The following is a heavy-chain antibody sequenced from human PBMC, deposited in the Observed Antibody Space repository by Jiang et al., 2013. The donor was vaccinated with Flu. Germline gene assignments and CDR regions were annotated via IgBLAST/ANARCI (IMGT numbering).Heavy chain of an antibody. D-gene: IGHD1-26*01. CDR2: INPRGGST. J-gene: IGHJ6*02. CDR3: ARRWEGTYYYYGMDV. CDR1: GYTFTSYY. Sequence: GAEVKKPGASVKVFCKASGYTFTSYYMHWVRQAPGQGLEWMGIINPRGGSTSYAQKFQGRVIMTSDTSTRTVYMELSSLRYEDTAVYYCARRWEGTYYYYGMDVWGQGTMVTVSS. V-gene: IGHV1-46*01.